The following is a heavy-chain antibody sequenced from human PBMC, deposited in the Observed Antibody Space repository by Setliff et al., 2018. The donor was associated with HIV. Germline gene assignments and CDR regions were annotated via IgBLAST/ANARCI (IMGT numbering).Heavy chain of an antibody. J-gene: IGHJ5*02. CDR1: GGTFSNYV. CDR2: IIPIFGET. Sequence: SVKVSCKASGGTFSNYVVSWVRQAPGQRLEWMGGIIPIFGETDYAQKFQGRVTITADESTSTAYMELSSLRSEDTAVYYCARSRHVWGSYRDRNNWFDPWGQGTLVTVSS. CDR3: ARSRHVWGSYRDRNNWFDP. V-gene: IGHV1-69*13. D-gene: IGHD3-16*02.